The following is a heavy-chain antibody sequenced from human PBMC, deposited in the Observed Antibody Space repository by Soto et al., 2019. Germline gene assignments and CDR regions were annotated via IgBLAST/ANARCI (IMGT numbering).Heavy chain of an antibody. J-gene: IGHJ3*02. CDR3: AKVWAAAGYVFHT. CDR1: GFTFSNYM. V-gene: IGHV3-23*01. CDR2: ISTNGGST. Sequence: GGSLRLSCVASGFTFSNYMMTWVRQAPGMGLEWVSTISTNGGSTYYPDSVQGRLTISRDNSKNTLYLHLNSLRAEDTAVYYCAKVWAAAGYVFHTWGQGTMVTVSS. D-gene: IGHD6-13*01.